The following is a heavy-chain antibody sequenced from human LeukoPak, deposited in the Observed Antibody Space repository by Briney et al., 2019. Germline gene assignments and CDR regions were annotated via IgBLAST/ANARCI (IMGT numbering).Heavy chain of an antibody. D-gene: IGHD4-23*01. CDR2: KSYDGSNK. J-gene: IGHJ6*03. Sequence: PGGSLRLSCAASGFTLSNYGMHWVRQAPGKGREWVAGKSYDGSNKYSADSVKGRFTISRDNSKNTLFLQMNSLRAEDTAVYYCAKDQTTVVTYMDVWGKGTTVTISS. V-gene: IGHV3-30*18. CDR1: GFTLSNYG. CDR3: AKDQTTVVTYMDV.